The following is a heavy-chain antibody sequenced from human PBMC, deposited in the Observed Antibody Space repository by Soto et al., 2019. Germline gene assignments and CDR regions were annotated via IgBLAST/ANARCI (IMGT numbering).Heavy chain of an antibody. V-gene: IGHV1-18*01. D-gene: IGHD3-10*01. CDR3: ARAVPKLLWDGELLELRANWLDP. J-gene: IGHJ5*02. CDR2: ISTYNGNT. Sequence: GASVKVSCKASGYTFTSYDISWVRQAPGQGLEWMGWISTYNGNTNYAQKLQGRVTMTTDTSTSTAYMELRSLTSVTAADTAVYYCARAVPKLLWDGELLELRANWLDPWGQGTLVTVSS. CDR1: GYTFTSYD.